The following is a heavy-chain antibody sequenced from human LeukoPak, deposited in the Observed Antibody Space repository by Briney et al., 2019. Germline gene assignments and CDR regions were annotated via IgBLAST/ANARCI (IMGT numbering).Heavy chain of an antibody. CDR3: ARDPPYDYVWGSYRNDAFDI. CDR1: GGSISSSSYY. CDR2: IYYSAST. J-gene: IGHJ3*02. V-gene: IGHV4-39*07. D-gene: IGHD3-16*02. Sequence: PSETLSLTCTVSGGSISSSSYYWGWIRQPPGKGLEWIGSIYYSASTYYNPSLKSRVTISVDTSKNQFSLKLSSVTAADTAVYYCARDPPYDYVWGSYRNDAFDIWGQGTMVTVSS.